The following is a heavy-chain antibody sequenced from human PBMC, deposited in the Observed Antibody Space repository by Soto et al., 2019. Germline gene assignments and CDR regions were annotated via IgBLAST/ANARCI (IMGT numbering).Heavy chain of an antibody. V-gene: IGHV4-39*01. CDR1: GGSISNPIYY. Sequence: QLHLHESGPGLVKLSETLSLTCTVSGGSISNPIYYWAWNRQPPGKGLEWIGSIFYNGNAYYNPSLKRRVTLPVDPSENQFSLKVSSVTAADTAIYYCAGRNSLASVELFSGGLSGHNWVDPWGRGTLVTVSS. J-gene: IGHJ5*01. D-gene: IGHD3-16*01. CDR3: AGRNSLASVELFSGGLSGHNWVDP. CDR2: IFYNGNA.